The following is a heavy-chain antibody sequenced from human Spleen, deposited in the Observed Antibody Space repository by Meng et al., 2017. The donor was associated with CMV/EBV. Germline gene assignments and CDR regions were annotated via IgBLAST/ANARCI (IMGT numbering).Heavy chain of an antibody. Sequence: SGPTLVKPTQTLTLTCSISGFSLSSSGMRVNWIRQPPGKALEWLARIDWDDEKFYNTSLKTRLTISKDISKNQVVLIMTNMDPVDTATYYCARMSIAVDYGMDVWGQGTTVTVSS. CDR3: ARMSIAVDYGMDV. J-gene: IGHJ6*02. CDR1: GFSLSSSGMR. CDR2: IDWDDEK. V-gene: IGHV2-70D*14. D-gene: IGHD6-6*01.